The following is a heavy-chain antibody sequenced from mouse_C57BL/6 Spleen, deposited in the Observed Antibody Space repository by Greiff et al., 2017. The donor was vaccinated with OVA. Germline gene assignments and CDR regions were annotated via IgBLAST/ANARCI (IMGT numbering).Heavy chain of an antibody. D-gene: IGHD2-4*01. J-gene: IGHJ4*01. Sequence: QVQLQQSGAELVRPGSSVKLSCKASGYTFTSYWMHWVKQRPIQGLEWIGNIDPSDSETHYNQKFKDKATLTVDKSSSTAYMQLSSLTSEDSAVYYCAREDYADAMDYWGQGTSVTVSS. CDR3: AREDYADAMDY. CDR1: GYTFTSYW. V-gene: IGHV1-52*01. CDR2: IDPSDSET.